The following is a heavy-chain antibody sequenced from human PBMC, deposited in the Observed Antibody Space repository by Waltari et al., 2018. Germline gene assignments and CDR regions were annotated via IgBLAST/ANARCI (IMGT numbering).Heavy chain of an antibody. CDR1: GYTFTSYA. CDR3: ARAIAARPWYYYGMDV. J-gene: IGHJ6*02. Sequence: QVQLVQSGAEVKKPGASVKVSCKASGYTFTSYAINWVRQATGQGLEWMGWMNPNSGNTGYAQKFQGRVTMTRNTSISTAYMELSSLRSEDTAVYYCARAIAARPWYYYGMDVWGQGTTVTVSS. V-gene: IGHV1-8*01. D-gene: IGHD6-6*01. CDR2: MNPNSGNT.